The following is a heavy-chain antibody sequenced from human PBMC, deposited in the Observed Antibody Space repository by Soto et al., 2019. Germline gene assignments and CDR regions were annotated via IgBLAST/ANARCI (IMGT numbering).Heavy chain of an antibody. CDR1: GFSLSTSGVG. V-gene: IGHV2-5*02. J-gene: IGHJ4*02. CDR3: ANRDWGSEVDY. Sequence: QITLKESGPTLVKPTQTLTLTCTFSGFSLSTSGVGVGWIRQPPGKALEWLALIFWDDDKRHRPSLKSRLTITKDTSKNQVVLTMTNMDPVDTATYYCANRDWGSEVDYWGQGTLVTVSS. D-gene: IGHD3-16*01. CDR2: IFWDDDK.